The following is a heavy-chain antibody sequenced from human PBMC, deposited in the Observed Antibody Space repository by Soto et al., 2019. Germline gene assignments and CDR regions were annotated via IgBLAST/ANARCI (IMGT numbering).Heavy chain of an antibody. CDR2: ISGSGGST. Sequence: PGGSLRLSCAASGFTFSSYAMSWVRQAPGKGLEWVSAISGSGGSTYYADSVKGRFTISRDNPKNTLYLQMNSLRAEDTAVYYCAKGIVATPFYGFDYWGQGTLVTVSS. V-gene: IGHV3-23*01. CDR1: GFTFSSYA. CDR3: AKGIVATPFYGFDY. D-gene: IGHD5-12*01. J-gene: IGHJ4*02.